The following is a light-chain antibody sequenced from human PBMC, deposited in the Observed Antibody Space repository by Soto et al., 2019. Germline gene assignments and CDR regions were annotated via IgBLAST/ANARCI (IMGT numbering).Light chain of an antibody. J-gene: IGLJ1*01. V-gene: IGLV2-14*03. CDR2: DVS. CDR3: SSFTSSSTYV. Sequence: QSALTQPASVSGSPGQSITISCTETSSDVGGSNYVSWYQQHPNKAPKVMIYDVSNRPSGVSHRFSGSKSGNTASLTIAGLQAEDEADYYCSSFTSSSTYVFGTGTKLTVL. CDR1: SSDVGGSNY.